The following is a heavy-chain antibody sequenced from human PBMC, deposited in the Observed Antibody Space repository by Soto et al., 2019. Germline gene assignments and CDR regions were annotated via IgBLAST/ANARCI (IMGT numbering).Heavy chain of an antibody. Sequence: QVQLVQSGAEVKKPGASVKVSCKASGYTFTSSGISWVRQAPGQGLEWLGWISTDNGNTNYAQHLQGRVSLTTDTSTSTASMDLSSLRSDDTAVYYCARDQGITTFGVYSMYYYGMDVWGQGTTVTVSS. CDR1: GYTFTSSG. J-gene: IGHJ6*02. CDR2: ISTDNGNT. D-gene: IGHD3-3*01. V-gene: IGHV1-18*01. CDR3: ARDQGITTFGVYSMYYYGMDV.